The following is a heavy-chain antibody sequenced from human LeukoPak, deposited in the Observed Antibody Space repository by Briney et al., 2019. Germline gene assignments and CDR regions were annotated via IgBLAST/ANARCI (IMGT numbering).Heavy chain of an antibody. CDR2: IYSGGST. V-gene: IGHV3-66*01. D-gene: IGHD6-13*01. CDR3: ARGGPAAGRFDY. Sequence: PGGSLRLSCAASGFTVSSNYMSWVRQAPGKGLEWVSVIYSGGSTYYADSVKGRFTISRDSSKNALYLQMNSLRAEDAAVYYCARGGPAAGRFDYWGQGTLVTVSS. J-gene: IGHJ4*02. CDR1: GFTVSSNY.